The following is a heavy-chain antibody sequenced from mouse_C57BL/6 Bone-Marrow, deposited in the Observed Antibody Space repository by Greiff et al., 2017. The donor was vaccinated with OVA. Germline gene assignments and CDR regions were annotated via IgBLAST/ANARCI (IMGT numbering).Heavy chain of an antibody. CDR1: GYTFTDYE. D-gene: IGHD2-3*01. CDR2: IAPETGGT. J-gene: IGHJ2*01. Sequence: QVQLQQSGAELVRPGASVTLSCKASGYTFTDYEMHWVKQTPVHGLEWIGAIAPETGGTAYNQKFKGKAILTADKSSSTAYMELRSLTSEDSAVYYCTRWGWLLRYYFDYWGQGTTLTVSS. V-gene: IGHV1-15*01. CDR3: TRWGWLLRYYFDY.